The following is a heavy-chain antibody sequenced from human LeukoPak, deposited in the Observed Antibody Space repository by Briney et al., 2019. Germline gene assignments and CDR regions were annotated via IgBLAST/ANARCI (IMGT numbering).Heavy chain of an antibody. D-gene: IGHD6-19*01. V-gene: IGHV4-34*01. CDR1: GGSFSGYY. Sequence: SETLSLTCAVYGGSFSGYYWSWIRQPPGKGLEWIGEINHSGSTNYNPSLKSRVTISVDTSKNQFSLKLSSVTAAGTAVYYCASGRAVAGKSKYYGMDVWGQGTTVTVSS. J-gene: IGHJ6*02. CDR3: ASGRAVAGKSKYYGMDV. CDR2: INHSGST.